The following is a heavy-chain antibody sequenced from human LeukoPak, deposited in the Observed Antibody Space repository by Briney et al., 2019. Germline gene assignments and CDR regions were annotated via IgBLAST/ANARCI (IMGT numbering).Heavy chain of an antibody. V-gene: IGHV4-4*07. CDR2: IYTSGST. Sequence: SETLSLTCTVSGGSISSYYWSWIRQPAGKGLEWIGRIYTSGSTNYNPSLKSRVTMSVDTSKNQFSLKLSSVTAADTAVYYCARDFVYSSSLNYYYYCYMDVWGKGTTVTVSS. CDR3: ARDFVYSSSLNYYYYCYMDV. J-gene: IGHJ6*03. D-gene: IGHD6-6*01. CDR1: GGSISSYY.